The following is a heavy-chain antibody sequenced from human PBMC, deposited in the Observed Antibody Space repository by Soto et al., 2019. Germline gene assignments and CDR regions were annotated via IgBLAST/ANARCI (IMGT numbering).Heavy chain of an antibody. CDR2: IYYSGST. CDR3: ARPSGSYLYYFDY. J-gene: IGHJ4*02. Sequence: QLQLQESGPGLVKPSETLSLTCTVSGGSISSNYYYWGWIRQPPGKGLEWIGSIYYSGSTYYNPSLKSRVPXSXDXXKNQFSLKLSSVTAADTAVYYCARPSGSYLYYFDYWGQGTLVTVSS. V-gene: IGHV4-39*01. CDR1: GGSISSNYYY. D-gene: IGHD1-26*01.